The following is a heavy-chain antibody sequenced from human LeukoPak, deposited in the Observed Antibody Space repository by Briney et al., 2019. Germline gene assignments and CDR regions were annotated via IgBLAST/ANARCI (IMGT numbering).Heavy chain of an antibody. CDR3: ARVDGRGLQFDY. CDR2: ISGSSSYI. J-gene: IGHJ4*02. V-gene: IGHV3-21*04. Sequence: GGSLRLSCAASGFTFSSYSMNWVRQAPGKGLEWVSSISGSSSYIYYADSVKGRFTISRDNAKNSLYLQMNSLRAEDTAVYYCARVDGRGLQFDYWGQGTLVTVSS. D-gene: IGHD2-2*03. CDR1: GFTFSSYS.